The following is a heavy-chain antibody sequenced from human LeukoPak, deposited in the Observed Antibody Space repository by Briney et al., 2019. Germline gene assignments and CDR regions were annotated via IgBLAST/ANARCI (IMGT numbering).Heavy chain of an antibody. J-gene: IGHJ6*03. V-gene: IGHV3-48*03. CDR1: GFTFSSYE. CDR2: ISSSGSTI. CDR3: ARARKRGYSGYDPQDFYYYYYMDV. D-gene: IGHD5-12*01. Sequence: GGSLRLSCAASGFTFSSYEMNWVRQAPGKGLEWVSYISSSGSTIYYADSVKGRFTISRDNAKNSLYLQMNSLRAEDTAVYYCARARKRGYSGYDPQDFYYYYYMDVWGKGTTVTVSS.